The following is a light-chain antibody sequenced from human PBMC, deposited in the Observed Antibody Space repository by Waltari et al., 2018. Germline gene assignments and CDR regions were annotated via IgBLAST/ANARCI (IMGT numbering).Light chain of an antibody. J-gene: IGKJ4*01. Sequence: EIVLTQSPVTLSLSPGDTATLSCRASQSIGSYLAWYQRKPGQAPMLLIYDASNMAAGIPPRFSGGGSGTDFTLTISGFEPEDFAVYYCQHRNTGLTFGGGTKVEIE. CDR1: QSIGSY. CDR3: QHRNTGLT. CDR2: DAS. V-gene: IGKV3-11*01.